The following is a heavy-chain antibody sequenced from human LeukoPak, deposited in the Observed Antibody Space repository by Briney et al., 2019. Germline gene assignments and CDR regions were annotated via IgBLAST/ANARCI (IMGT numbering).Heavy chain of an antibody. CDR2: IYHSGST. D-gene: IGHD6-19*01. J-gene: IGHJ4*02. CDR3: ARDIYSSGSPHGFDY. CDR1: GGSISSSNW. Sequence: SGTLSLTCAVSGGSISSSNWWSWVRQPPGKGLEWIGEIYHSGSTNYNPSLKSRVTISVDKSKNQFSLKLSSVTAADMAVYYCARDIYSSGSPHGFDYWGQGTLVTVSS. V-gene: IGHV4-4*02.